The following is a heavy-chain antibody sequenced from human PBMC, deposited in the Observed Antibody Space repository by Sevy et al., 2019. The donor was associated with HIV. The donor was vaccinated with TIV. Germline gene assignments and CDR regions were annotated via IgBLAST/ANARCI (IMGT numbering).Heavy chain of an antibody. V-gene: IGHV4-59*01. CDR2: IYYSGST. Sequence: SETLSLTCTVSGGSISSYYWSWIRQPPGKGLEWIGYIYYSGSTNYNPSLKSRVTISVDTSKNQFSLKLSSVTAADTAVYYSARGSLMTGRFDPWGQGTLVTVSS. CDR3: ARGSLMTGRFDP. D-gene: IGHD3-16*02. J-gene: IGHJ5*02. CDR1: GGSISSYY.